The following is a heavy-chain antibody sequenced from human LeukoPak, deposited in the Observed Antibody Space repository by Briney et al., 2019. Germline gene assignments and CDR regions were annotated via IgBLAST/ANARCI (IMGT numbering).Heavy chain of an antibody. Sequence: PSETLSLTCAVSGGSISSNSYYWGWIRQPPGKGLEWIGSIYYSGSTYYNPSLKSRVTISVDTSKNQFSLKLSSVTAADTAVYYCARLFLDYDSSGYSPPQDYWGQGTLVTVSS. CDR3: ARLFLDYDSSGYSPPQDY. CDR2: IYYSGST. CDR1: GGSISSNSYY. V-gene: IGHV4-39*01. J-gene: IGHJ4*02. D-gene: IGHD3-22*01.